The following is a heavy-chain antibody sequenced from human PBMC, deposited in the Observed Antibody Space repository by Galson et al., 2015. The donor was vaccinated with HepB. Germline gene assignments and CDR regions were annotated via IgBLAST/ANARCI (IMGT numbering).Heavy chain of an antibody. J-gene: IGHJ6*02. CDR1: GYSFTSYW. CDR2: IYPGDFDT. V-gene: IGHV5-51*01. D-gene: IGHD2-2*01. Sequence: QSGAEVKKPGESLKISCKGSGYSFTSYWIGWVRQMPGKGLEWMGIIYPGDFDTRYSPSFQGQVTISADKSISTAYLQWSSLKASDTAMYYCARTKYCSSTSCYYYYYGMDVWGQGTTVTVSS. CDR3: ARTKYCSSTSCYYYYYGMDV.